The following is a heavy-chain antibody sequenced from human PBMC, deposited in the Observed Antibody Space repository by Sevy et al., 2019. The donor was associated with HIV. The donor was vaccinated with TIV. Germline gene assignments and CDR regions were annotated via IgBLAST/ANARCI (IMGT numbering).Heavy chain of an antibody. V-gene: IGHV3-23*01. CDR2: ISATGGST. CDR3: AKTLQKLPFHPHYFDY. D-gene: IGHD2-21*02. Sequence: GGSLRLSCGVSGFALRSYTMNWVRQAPGKGLEWVASISATGGSTYYADSVKGRFTISRDVSKSTLYLQMNSLTAEDTAMFYCAKTLQKLPFHPHYFDYLGQGTLVTVSS. CDR1: GFALRSYT. J-gene: IGHJ4*02.